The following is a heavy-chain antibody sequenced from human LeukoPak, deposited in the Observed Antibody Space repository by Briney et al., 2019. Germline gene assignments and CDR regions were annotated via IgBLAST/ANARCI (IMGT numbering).Heavy chain of an antibody. D-gene: IGHD3-10*01. V-gene: IGHV3-23*01. CDR1: GFTFSSYA. CDR3: AKSPAVRGRVGWFDP. CDR2: ISGSGGST. J-gene: IGHJ5*02. Sequence: GGSLRLSCAASGFTFSSYAMSWVRQAPGKGLEWVSAISGSGGSTYYADSVKGRFTISRDNSKNTLYLQMNSLRAEDTAVYYCAKSPAVRGRVGWFDPWGQGTLVTVSS.